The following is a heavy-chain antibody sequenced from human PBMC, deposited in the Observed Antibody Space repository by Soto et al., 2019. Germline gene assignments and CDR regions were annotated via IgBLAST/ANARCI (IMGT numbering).Heavy chain of an antibody. CDR1: GGSISSYY. D-gene: IGHD5-12*01. CDR3: ARDRMATTNAFDI. Sequence: SETLSLTCTVSGGSISSYYWSWIRQPPGKGLEWIGYIYYSESTNYNPSLKSRVTISVDTSKNQFSLKLSSVTAADTAVYYCARDRMATTNAFDIWGQGTMVTVSS. V-gene: IGHV4-59*01. CDR2: IYYSEST. J-gene: IGHJ3*02.